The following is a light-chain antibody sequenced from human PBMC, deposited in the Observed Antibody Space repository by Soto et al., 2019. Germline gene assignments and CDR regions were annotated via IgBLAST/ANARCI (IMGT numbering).Light chain of an antibody. CDR2: DTS. V-gene: IGKV3-15*01. CDR1: QGIGDT. J-gene: IGKJ5*01. CDR3: QQYTDWPIT. Sequence: EFVLTESPATRSVSPGKGVTLSCRASQGIGDTLAWYQHKPGQTPRLLIYDTSARATGVPARFSGSRSGPDFTLTINSLQSDDFAVYFCQQYTDWPITFGPGTRLEIK.